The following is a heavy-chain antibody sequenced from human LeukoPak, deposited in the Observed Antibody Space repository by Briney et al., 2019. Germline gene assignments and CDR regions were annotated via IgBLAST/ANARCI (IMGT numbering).Heavy chain of an antibody. CDR2: IRSKSYGATT. J-gene: IGHJ4*02. CDR1: GFTFGGYG. Sequence: GGSLRLSCLASGFTFGGYGLNWVRQAPGKGLEWVGFIRSKSYGATTEYAASVEGRFIISTDDSKDIAYLQMNSLKTEDTALYYCVKGFSSGYPWTFDYWGQGTLVTVSS. CDR3: VKGFSSGYPWTFDY. D-gene: IGHD3-22*01. V-gene: IGHV3-49*04.